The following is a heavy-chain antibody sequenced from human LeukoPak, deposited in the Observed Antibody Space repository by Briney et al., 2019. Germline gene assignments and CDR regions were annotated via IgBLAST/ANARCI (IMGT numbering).Heavy chain of an antibody. CDR1: GFSFSTYG. D-gene: IGHD5-24*01. CDR2: IWYDGSNK. CDR3: ARDPKRYYFDY. V-gene: IGHV3-33*01. J-gene: IGHJ4*02. Sequence: PGGSLRLSCAASGFSFSTYGMHWVRQAPGKGLEWVAVIWYDGSNKYYADSVKGRFIIFRDSSKNTLYLQMNSLRAEDTAVYYCARDPKRYYFDYWGQGTLVTVSS.